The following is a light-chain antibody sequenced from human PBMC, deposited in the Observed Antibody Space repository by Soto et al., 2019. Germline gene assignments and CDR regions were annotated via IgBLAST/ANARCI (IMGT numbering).Light chain of an antibody. CDR1: QSVSSSQ. V-gene: IGKV3-20*01. CDR2: GAS. CDR3: QQYFVTPYT. Sequence: EIVLTQSPGTLSLSPGERATLSCRASQSVSSSQLAWYQQKPGQAPRLLIYGASSRATGIPDRFSGSGSGTDFTLTISGLQAEEVAFYYCQQYFVTPYTFGQGTKLEI. J-gene: IGKJ2*01.